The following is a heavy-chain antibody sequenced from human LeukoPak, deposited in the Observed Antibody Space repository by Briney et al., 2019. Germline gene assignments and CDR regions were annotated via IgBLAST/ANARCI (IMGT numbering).Heavy chain of an antibody. Sequence: PGGSLRLSCAASGFTFNSYAMTWVRQAPGKGLEWVSAISGSGGSTYYADSVKGRFTISRDNSKNTLYLQMNSLRAEDTAVYYCAFGYSYGLAFDIWGQGTMVTVSS. CDR1: GFTFNSYA. CDR3: AFGYSYGLAFDI. CDR2: ISGSGGST. D-gene: IGHD5-18*01. V-gene: IGHV3-23*01. J-gene: IGHJ3*02.